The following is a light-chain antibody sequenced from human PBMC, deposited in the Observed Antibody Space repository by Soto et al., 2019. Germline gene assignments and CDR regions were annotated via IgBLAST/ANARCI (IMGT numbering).Light chain of an antibody. Sequence: EIVLTQSPGTLSLSPGERAALSCRASQSLSSSFLAWYQQKPGQAPRLLIYGASSRATGIPDRFSGSGSGAVFTLTISRLEPEDFAVYYCQHFGDSPITFGQGTRLEIK. CDR1: QSLSSSF. V-gene: IGKV3-20*01. CDR3: QHFGDSPIT. CDR2: GAS. J-gene: IGKJ5*01.